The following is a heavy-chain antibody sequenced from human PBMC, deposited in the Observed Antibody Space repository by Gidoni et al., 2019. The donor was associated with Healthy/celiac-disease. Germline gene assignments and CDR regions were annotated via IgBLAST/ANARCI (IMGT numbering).Heavy chain of an antibody. D-gene: IGHD3-22*01. Sequence: QVQLVESGGGVVQTGRSLRLSCAASGVTFRSHCMHWVRQAPGKGLELVAVISYDGSNKYYADSVKGRFTISRDNSKNTLYLQMNSLRAEDTAVYYCAKNDPYYDSSGGLDYWGQGTLVTVSS. J-gene: IGHJ4*02. CDR3: AKNDPYYDSSGGLDY. CDR2: ISYDGSNK. V-gene: IGHV3-30*18. CDR1: GVTFRSHC.